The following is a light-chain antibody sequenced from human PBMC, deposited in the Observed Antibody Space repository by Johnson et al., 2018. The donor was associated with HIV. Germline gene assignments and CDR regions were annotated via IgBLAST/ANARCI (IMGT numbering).Light chain of an antibody. CDR1: NSNIGNNY. CDR3: GTWDSSLSALA. J-gene: IGLJ1*01. V-gene: IGLV1-51*02. CDR2: ENN. Sequence: QSVLTQPPSVSAAPGQKVTISCSGSNSNIGNNYVSWYQQFPGTTPKLLIYENNKRPSGIPDRFFGSKSGTSVTLGITGLQTGDEADYYCGTWDSSLSALAFGTGTKVTVL.